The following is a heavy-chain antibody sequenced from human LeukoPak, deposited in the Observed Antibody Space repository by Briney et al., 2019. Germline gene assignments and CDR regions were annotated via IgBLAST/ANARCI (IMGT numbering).Heavy chain of an antibody. CDR1: GASISSHY. CDR3: ARVLAIFGLDTTDFYMDV. D-gene: IGHD3/OR15-3a*01. V-gene: IGHV4-59*11. J-gene: IGHJ6*03. Sequence: SETLSLTCAVSGASISSHYWSWIRQPPGKGLEWIGYTSGSISDNPSLKSRVAVSVDPSQNQVSLSLTSVTAADTAVYYCARVLAIFGLDTTDFYMDVWGKGTAVTVSS. CDR2: TSGSI.